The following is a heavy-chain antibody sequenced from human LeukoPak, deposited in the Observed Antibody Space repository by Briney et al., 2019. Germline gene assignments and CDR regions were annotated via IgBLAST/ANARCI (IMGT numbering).Heavy chain of an antibody. D-gene: IGHD3-22*01. CDR1: AGSINSDDYY. CDR2: IYSPGTN. Sequence: SETLSLTCTVSAGSINSDDYYSSWIRQPAGKGLEWIGRIYSPGTNYNYNPSLNSRVTISIDTSKNQFSLKLTSVTAGDTAVYYCARGIGTSYESSRDAFDIWGQGTMVTVSS. CDR3: ARGIGTSYESSRDAFDI. V-gene: IGHV4-61*02. J-gene: IGHJ3*02.